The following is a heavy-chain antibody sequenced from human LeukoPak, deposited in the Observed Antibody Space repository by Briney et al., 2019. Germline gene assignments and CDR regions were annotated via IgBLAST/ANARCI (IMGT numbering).Heavy chain of an antibody. CDR2: ISSSGST. V-gene: IGHV4-61*02. Sequence: PSETLSLTCTVSGDSISSGDYYWSWIRQPAGKGLEWIGRISSSGSTNYNPSLKSRVTISVDTSKNQFSLKLSSVTAADTAVYYCARVRSSGYYYENYWGQGTLVTVSS. J-gene: IGHJ4*02. D-gene: IGHD3-22*01. CDR3: ARVRSSGYYYENY. CDR1: GDSISSGDYY.